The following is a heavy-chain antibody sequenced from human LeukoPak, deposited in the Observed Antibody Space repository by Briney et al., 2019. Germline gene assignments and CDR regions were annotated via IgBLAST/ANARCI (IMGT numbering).Heavy chain of an antibody. CDR2: INTDGSRI. V-gene: IGHV3-74*01. Sequence: GGSLRLSCAASGFTFSIYWIHWVRQAPGKGLVCVSRINTDGSRITYADSVKGRFTISRDNAKNTVYLQMNSLGAEDTAVYYCARAGDYRFDYWGQGTLVTVSS. CDR3: ARAGDYRFDY. J-gene: IGHJ4*02. D-gene: IGHD3-16*01. CDR1: GFTFSIYW.